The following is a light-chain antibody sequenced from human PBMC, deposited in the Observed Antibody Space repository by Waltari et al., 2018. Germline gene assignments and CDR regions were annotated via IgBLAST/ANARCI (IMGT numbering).Light chain of an antibody. V-gene: IGLV2-14*03. CDR1: SSDVGGSNY. CDR3: SSYTSSSTRV. CDR2: DGS. J-gene: IGLJ2*01. Sequence: QPALTQPASVSGSPGQSITVSCTGTSSDVGGSNYVAWYQQHPAKAPNLMIYDGSNRPSGVSNRFSGSKSGNTASLTISGLQAEDEADYYCSSYTSSSTRVFGGGTKLTVL.